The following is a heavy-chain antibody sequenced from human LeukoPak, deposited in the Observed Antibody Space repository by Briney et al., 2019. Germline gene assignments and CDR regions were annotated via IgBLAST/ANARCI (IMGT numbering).Heavy chain of an antibody. V-gene: IGHV4-59*01. CDR2: IYYSGST. J-gene: IGHJ4*02. CDR1: GGSISSYY. D-gene: IGHD2-15*01. Sequence: PSETLSLTCTVSGGSISSYYWSWIRQPPGKGLEWIGYIYYSGSTNYNPSLKSRVTISVDTSKNQFSLKLSSVTAADTAVYYCARVGPPLGGRCGGSCFISDYWGQGTLVTVSS. CDR3: ARVGPPLGGRCGGSCFISDY.